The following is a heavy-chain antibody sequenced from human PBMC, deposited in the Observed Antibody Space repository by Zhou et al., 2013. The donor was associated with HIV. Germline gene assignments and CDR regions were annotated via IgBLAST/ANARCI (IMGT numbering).Heavy chain of an antibody. CDR3: ARDPSPDGDYYMDV. CDR2: ILPIFGTT. Sequence: QVPLVQSGAEVKKPGSSVTVSCKGTFSNYAVSWVRQAPGQGPEWIGKILPIFGTTNYAQKFQGRVTITTDESTSTAYMELSSLRSEDTAVYYCARDPSPDGDYYMDVWGKGTTVTVSS. V-gene: IGHV1-69*05. CDR1: TFSNYA. J-gene: IGHJ6*03. D-gene: IGHD3-16*01.